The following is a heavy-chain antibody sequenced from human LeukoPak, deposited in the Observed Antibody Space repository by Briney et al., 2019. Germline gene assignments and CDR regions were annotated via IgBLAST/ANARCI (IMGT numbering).Heavy chain of an antibody. CDR3: VRRRTYGSGIGRFDY. V-gene: IGHV4-34*01. CDR2: INHSGST. D-gene: IGHD3-10*01. Sequence: SETLSLTCAVYGGSFSGYYWSWIRQPPGKGLEWIGEINHSGSTNYNPSLKSRVTISVDTSKNQFSLKLSSVTAADTAVYYCVRRRTYGSGIGRFDYWGQGTLVTVSS. CDR1: GGSFSGYY. J-gene: IGHJ4*02.